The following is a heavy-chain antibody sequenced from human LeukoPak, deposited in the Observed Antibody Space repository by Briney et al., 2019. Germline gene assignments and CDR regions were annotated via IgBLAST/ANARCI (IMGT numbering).Heavy chain of an antibody. Sequence: GGSLRLSCAASGFTFNSYTMNWVRQAPGKGLEWVSGISDSGGSRHFADSVKGRFTISRDNSKNSLYLQMNSLRAEDTAVYYCAKGPKKQMVGSRGYYFDFWGQGTLVTASS. D-gene: IGHD6-13*01. CDR2: ISDSGGSR. CDR3: AKGPKKQMVGSRGYYFDF. J-gene: IGHJ4*02. V-gene: IGHV3-23*01. CDR1: GFTFNSYT.